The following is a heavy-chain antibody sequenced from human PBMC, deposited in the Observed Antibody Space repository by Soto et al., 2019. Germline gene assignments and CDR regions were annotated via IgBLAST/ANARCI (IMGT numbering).Heavy chain of an antibody. CDR1: GYTFTSYA. Sequence: ASVKVSCKASGYTFTSYAMHWVRQAPGQRLEWMGWINAGNGNTKYSQKFQGRVTITRDTSASTTYMELSSLRSEDTAVYYCARANTAMVPYFDYWGQGTLVTVSS. CDR3: ARANTAMVPYFDY. J-gene: IGHJ4*02. D-gene: IGHD5-18*01. CDR2: INAGNGNT. V-gene: IGHV1-3*01.